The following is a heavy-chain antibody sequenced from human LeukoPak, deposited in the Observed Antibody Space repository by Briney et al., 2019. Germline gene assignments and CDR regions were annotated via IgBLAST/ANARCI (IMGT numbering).Heavy chain of an antibody. CDR2: ITNSGST. J-gene: IGHJ4*02. CDR1: GGSFSGYY. CDR3: ARASAAGADFYDS. D-gene: IGHD2-2*01. V-gene: IGHV4-34*01. Sequence: PSETLSLTCAVYGGSFSGYYWSWLPRPPGKGLERIGEITNSGSTNYTPSPTSRVTISVDTSKNQFSLKLSSVTAADTAVYYCARASAAGADFYDSWGQGTLVTVSS.